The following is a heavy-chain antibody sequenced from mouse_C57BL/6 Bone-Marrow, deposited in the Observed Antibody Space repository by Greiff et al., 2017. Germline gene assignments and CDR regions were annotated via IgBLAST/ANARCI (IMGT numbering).Heavy chain of an antibody. CDR1: GYTFTDYN. CDR3: ARLFYEYDDGFAY. V-gene: IGHV1-22*01. D-gene: IGHD2-4*01. Sequence: EVQLQQSGPELVKPGASVKMSCKASGYTFTDYNMHWVKQSHGKSLEWIGYINPNNGGTSYNQKFKGKATLTVNKSSSTAYMELRSLTSEVTAVYYCARLFYEYDDGFAYGGRGTLVTVSA. CDR2: INPNNGGT. J-gene: IGHJ3*01.